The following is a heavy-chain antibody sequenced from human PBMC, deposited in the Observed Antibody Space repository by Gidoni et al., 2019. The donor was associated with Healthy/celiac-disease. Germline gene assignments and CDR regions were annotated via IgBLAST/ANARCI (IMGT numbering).Heavy chain of an antibody. J-gene: IGHJ5*02. Sequence: QVQLQESGPGLVKPSQTLSLTCTVSGGSISSGGYYWSWIRQHPGKGLEWIGYIYYSGSTYYNPSLKSRVTISVDTSKNQFSLKLSSVTAADTAVYYCARERVYYDSSGYYSGNWFDPWGQGTLVTVSS. V-gene: IGHV4-31*03. D-gene: IGHD3-22*01. CDR1: GGSISSGGYY. CDR2: IYYSGST. CDR3: ARERVYYDSSGYYSGNWFDP.